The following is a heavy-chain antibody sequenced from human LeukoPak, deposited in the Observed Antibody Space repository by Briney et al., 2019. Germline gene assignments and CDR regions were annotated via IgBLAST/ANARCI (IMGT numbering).Heavy chain of an antibody. CDR2: ISSSSSYI. CDR1: GFTFSSYS. J-gene: IGHJ4*02. D-gene: IGHD1-14*01. Sequence: PGGSLRLSCAASGFTFSSYSMNWVRQAPGKGLEWVSSISSSSSYIYYADSVKGRFTISRDNAKNSLYLQMNSLRAADTALYYCAKPAKTDYADYWGQGTLVTVSS. V-gene: IGHV3-21*04. CDR3: AKPAKTDYADY.